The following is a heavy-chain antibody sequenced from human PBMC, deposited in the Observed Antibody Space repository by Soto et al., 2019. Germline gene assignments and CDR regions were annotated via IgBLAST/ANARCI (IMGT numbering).Heavy chain of an antibody. V-gene: IGHV3-7*01. Sequence: PGGSLRLSCAASGFTFSSYWMSWVRQAPGKGLEWVANIKQDGSEKYHVDSVKGRFTISRDNAKNSLYLQMNSLRAEDTAVYYCAREYCSGGSCYGNCDYWGQGTLVTVSS. CDR1: GFTFSSYW. CDR2: IKQDGSEK. CDR3: AREYCSGGSCYGNCDY. J-gene: IGHJ4*02. D-gene: IGHD2-15*01.